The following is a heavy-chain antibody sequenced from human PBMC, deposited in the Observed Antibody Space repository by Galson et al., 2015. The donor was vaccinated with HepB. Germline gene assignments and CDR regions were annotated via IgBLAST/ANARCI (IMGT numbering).Heavy chain of an antibody. CDR1: GFTFSSYG. J-gene: IGHJ4*02. V-gene: IGHV3-33*01. Sequence: SLRLSCAASGFTFSSYGMHWVRQAPGKGLEWVAVIWYDGSNKYYADSVKGRFTISRDNSKNTLYLQMNSLRAEDTAVYYCARGRVLVVYDTYYFDYWGQGTLVTVSP. D-gene: IGHD2-8*02. CDR3: ARGRVLVVYDTYYFDY. CDR2: IWYDGSNK.